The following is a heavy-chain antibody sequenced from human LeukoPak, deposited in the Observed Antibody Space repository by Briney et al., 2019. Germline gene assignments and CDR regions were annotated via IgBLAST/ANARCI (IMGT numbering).Heavy chain of an antibody. Sequence: SETLPLTCTVSGGSISSFYWSWIRQPPGEGLEWIGYASDSGNTNYNPSLKRRVTISVDTSKNQFSLKLSSVTAADTAVYYCARDGSTFTSGAMDVWGRGTTVTVSS. CDR2: ASDSGNT. D-gene: IGHD3-3*02. V-gene: IGHV4-59*13. CDR3: ARDGSTFTSGAMDV. CDR1: GGSISSFY. J-gene: IGHJ6*02.